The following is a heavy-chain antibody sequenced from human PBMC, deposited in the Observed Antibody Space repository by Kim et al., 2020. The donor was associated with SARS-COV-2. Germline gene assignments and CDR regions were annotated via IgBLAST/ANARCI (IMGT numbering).Heavy chain of an antibody. CDR3: AREGYDILTGYYRGIRYYFDY. CDR1: GYTFTSYA. Sequence: ASVKVSCKASGYTFTSYAMNWVRQAPGQGLEWMGWINTNTGNPTYAQGFTGRFVFSLDTSVSTAYLQISSLKAEDTAVYYCAREGYDILTGYYRGIRYYFDYWGQGTLVTVSS. J-gene: IGHJ4*02. V-gene: IGHV7-4-1*02. D-gene: IGHD3-9*01. CDR2: INTNTGNP.